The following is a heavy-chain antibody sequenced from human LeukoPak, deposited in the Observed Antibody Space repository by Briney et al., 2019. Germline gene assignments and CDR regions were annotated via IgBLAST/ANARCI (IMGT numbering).Heavy chain of an antibody. CDR2: INTNTGNP. Sequence: ALVKVSCKASGYTFTSYAMNWVRQAPGQGLGWMGWINTNTGNPTYAQGFTGRFVFSLDTSVSTASLQISSLKAEDTAMYYCARGRSGYYTAWGQGTLVTVSS. J-gene: IGHJ4*02. CDR3: ARGRSGYYTA. CDR1: GYTFTSYA. V-gene: IGHV7-4-1*02. D-gene: IGHD3-22*01.